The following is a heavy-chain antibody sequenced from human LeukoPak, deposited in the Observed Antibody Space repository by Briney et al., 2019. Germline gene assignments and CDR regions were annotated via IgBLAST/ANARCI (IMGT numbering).Heavy chain of an antibody. Sequence: ASVKVSCKASGYTFTGYYMHWVRQAPGQGLEWMGWINPNSGGTNYAQKFQGRVTVTRDTSISTAYMELSRLRSDDTAVYYCARGNVLRYFDWLLYRKDYYYYYMDVWGKGTTVTVSS. D-gene: IGHD3-9*01. CDR3: ARGNVLRYFDWLLYRKDYYYYYMDV. J-gene: IGHJ6*03. CDR1: GYTFTGYY. CDR2: INPNSGGT. V-gene: IGHV1-2*02.